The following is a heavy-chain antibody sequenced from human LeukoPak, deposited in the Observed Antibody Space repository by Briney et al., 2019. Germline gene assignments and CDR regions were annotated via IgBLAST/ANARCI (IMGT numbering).Heavy chain of an antibody. D-gene: IGHD6-6*01. CDR1: GFTFDDYT. Sequence: GGSLRLSCAASGFTFDDYTMHWVRQAPGKGLEWVAFIRYDGSNKYYADSVKGRFTISRDNSNNTLYLQMNSLRAEDTAVYSCAKAPYSSSSGDYYYYMDVWGKGTTVTVSS. J-gene: IGHJ6*03. CDR3: AKAPYSSSSGDYYYYMDV. V-gene: IGHV3-30*02. CDR2: IRYDGSNK.